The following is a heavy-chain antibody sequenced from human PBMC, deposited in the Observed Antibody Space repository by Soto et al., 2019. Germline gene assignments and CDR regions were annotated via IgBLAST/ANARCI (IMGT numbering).Heavy chain of an antibody. J-gene: IGHJ4*02. CDR2: IDPTGGD. D-gene: IGHD6-19*01. V-gene: IGHV4-31*03. CDR3: ATGQVAGPQADAAYLEY. CDR1: GYSVSSGDFY. Sequence: QVQLQESGPGLVKSSQSLSLTCSVSGYSVSSGDFYWSWIRQHPGKGLEWLGFIDPTGGDHYNPSLKSRLNILIDTSNNQFSLRLNSVTAADTAVYYCATGQVAGPQADAAYLEYWGLGLLVTLYS.